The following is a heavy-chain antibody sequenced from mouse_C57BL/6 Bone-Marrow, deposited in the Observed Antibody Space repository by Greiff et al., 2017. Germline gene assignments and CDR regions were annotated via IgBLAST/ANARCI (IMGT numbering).Heavy chain of an antibody. CDR3: ARGLWLRYWYFDV. Sequence: DVKLVESGGGLVKPGGSLKLSCAASGFTFSSYAMSWVRQTPEKRLEWVATISDGGSYTYYPDNVKGRFTISRDNAKNNLYLQMSHLKSEDTAMYYCARGLWLRYWYFDVWGTGTTVTVSS. CDR1: GFTFSSYA. D-gene: IGHD2-2*01. J-gene: IGHJ1*03. CDR2: ISDGGSYT. V-gene: IGHV5-4*03.